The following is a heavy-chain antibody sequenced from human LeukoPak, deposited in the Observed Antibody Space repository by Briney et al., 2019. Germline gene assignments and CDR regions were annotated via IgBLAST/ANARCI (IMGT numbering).Heavy chain of an antibody. Sequence: EASVKVSCKASGYTFTSYGISWVRQAPGQGLEWMGWISAYNGNTNYAQKLQGRVTMTTDISTSTAYMELRSLRSDDTAVFYCVRDLGVDTSMIFFDFWGQGTRVTVSS. CDR1: GYTFTSYG. CDR2: ISAYNGNT. V-gene: IGHV1-18*01. D-gene: IGHD5-18*01. J-gene: IGHJ4*02. CDR3: VRDLGVDTSMIFFDF.